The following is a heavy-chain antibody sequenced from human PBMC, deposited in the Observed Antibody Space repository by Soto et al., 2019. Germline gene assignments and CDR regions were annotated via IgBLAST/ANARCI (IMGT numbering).Heavy chain of an antibody. V-gene: IGHV1-18*04. CDR3: ARDQHYDFWSDTQTIRWFVH. CDR1: GYTFTSYG. CDR2: ISAYNGNT. Sequence: QVQLVQSGAEVKKPGASVKVSCKASGYTFTSYGISWVRQAPGQGLEWMGWISAYNGNTNYAQKLQGRVNMTTATSTSTAYMELRSLGSDNPAVYYCARDQHYDFWSDTQTIRWFVHWGQGTPVSVCS. J-gene: IGHJ4*01. D-gene: IGHD3-3*01.